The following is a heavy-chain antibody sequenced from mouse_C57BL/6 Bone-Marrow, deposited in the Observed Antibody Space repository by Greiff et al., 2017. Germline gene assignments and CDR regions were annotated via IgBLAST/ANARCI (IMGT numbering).Heavy chain of an antibody. CDR3: ARGGYYDDIDY. CDR1: GYAFSSYW. CDR2: IYPGDGDT. V-gene: IGHV1-80*01. J-gene: IGHJ2*01. D-gene: IGHD2-3*01. Sequence: VQLQQSGAELVKPGASVKISCKASGYAFSSYWMNWVKQRPGKGLEWIGQIYPGDGDTNYNGKFKGKATLTADKSSSTAYMQLSSLTSEDSAVYFCARGGYYDDIDYWGQGTTLTVSS.